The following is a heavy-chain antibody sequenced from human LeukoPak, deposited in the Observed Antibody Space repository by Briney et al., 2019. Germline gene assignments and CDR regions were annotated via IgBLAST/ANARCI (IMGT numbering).Heavy chain of an antibody. CDR2: IIPIFGTA. J-gene: IGHJ3*02. Sequence: SVKVSCKASGGTFSSYAISWVRQAPGQGLEWMGGIIPIFGTANYAQKFQGRVTIITDESTSTAYMELSSLRSEDTAVYYCARPAPTVGYAFDIWGQETMVTVSS. CDR3: ARPAPTVGYAFDI. D-gene: IGHD4-23*01. V-gene: IGHV1-69*05. CDR1: GGTFSSYA.